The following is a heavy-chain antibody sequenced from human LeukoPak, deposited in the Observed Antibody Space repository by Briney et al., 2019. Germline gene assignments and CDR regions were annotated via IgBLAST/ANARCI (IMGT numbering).Heavy chain of an antibody. CDR3: ARRVNWNSLGYNWFDP. Sequence: GASVKVSCKASGGTFSSYAISWVRQAPGQGLEWMGGIIPIFGTANYAQKFQGRVTITTDESTSTAYMELSSLRSEDTAVYYCARRVNWNSLGYNWFDPWGQGTLVTVSS. CDR2: IIPIFGTA. D-gene: IGHD1-7*01. CDR1: GGTFSSYA. V-gene: IGHV1-69*05. J-gene: IGHJ5*02.